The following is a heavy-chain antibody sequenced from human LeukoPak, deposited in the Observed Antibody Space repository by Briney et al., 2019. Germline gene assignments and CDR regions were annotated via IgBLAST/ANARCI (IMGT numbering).Heavy chain of an antibody. D-gene: IGHD6-13*01. CDR2: IYYSGYT. V-gene: IGHV4-59*08. CDR3: ARLELAAAGSRWFDP. Sequence: SETLSLTCTVSGGSISSYYWSWIRQPPGKGLEYIGYIYYSGYTNYNPSLKSRVTISVDTSKNQFSLKLSSVTAADTAVYYCARLELAAAGSRWFDPWGQGTLVTVSS. CDR1: GGSISSYY. J-gene: IGHJ5*02.